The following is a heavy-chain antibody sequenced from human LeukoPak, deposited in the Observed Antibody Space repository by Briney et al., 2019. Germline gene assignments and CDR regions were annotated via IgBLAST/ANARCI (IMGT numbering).Heavy chain of an antibody. J-gene: IGHJ2*01. D-gene: IGHD6-6*01. CDR3: ARDDGYSSSYWYFDL. Sequence: PGGSLRLSCAASRFTFSNYWMSWVRQAPGKGLEWVANTNQDGSEKYYVDSVRGRFSISRDNAKNSLYLQMNSLRAEDTAVYYCARDDGYSSSYWYFDLWGRGTLVTVSS. V-gene: IGHV3-7*05. CDR2: TNQDGSEK. CDR1: RFTFSNYW.